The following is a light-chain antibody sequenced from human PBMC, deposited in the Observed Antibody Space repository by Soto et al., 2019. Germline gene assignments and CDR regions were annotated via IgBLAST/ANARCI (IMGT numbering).Light chain of an antibody. CDR2: DAS. V-gene: IGKV1-33*01. CDR1: QNIFNY. J-gene: IGKJ4*01. CDR3: QKYEDLPLT. Sequence: DVQLTQSPSTLSASVGDRVAITCQATQNIFNYLNWFQQRPGKAPQLLISDASHLEPGVPSRFSGQRSGTDFTSIISDLQPEDFATYFCQKYEDLPLTFGGGTRVEV.